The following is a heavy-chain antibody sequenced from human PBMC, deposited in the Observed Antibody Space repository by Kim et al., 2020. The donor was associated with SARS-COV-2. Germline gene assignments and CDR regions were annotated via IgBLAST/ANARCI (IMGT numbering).Heavy chain of an antibody. CDR3: AKDPWTPYSNCAFDI. J-gene: IGHJ3*02. D-gene: IGHD4-4*01. Sequence: DSVKGRFTISRDNAKNSLYLQMNSLRAEDTALYYCAKDPWTPYSNCAFDIWGQGTMVTVSS. V-gene: IGHV3-9*01.